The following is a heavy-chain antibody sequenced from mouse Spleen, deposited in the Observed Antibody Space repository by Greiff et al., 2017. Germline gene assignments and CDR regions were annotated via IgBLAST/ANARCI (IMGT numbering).Heavy chain of an antibody. CDR3: ARRPYFDV. CDR2: ISSGSSTI. J-gene: IGHJ1*01. Sequence: EVQLVESGGGLVKPGGSLKLSCAASGFTFSDYGMHWVRQAPEKGLEWVAYISSGSSTIYYADTVKGRFTISRDNAKNTLFLQMTSLRSEDTAMYYCARRPYFDVWGAGTTVTVSS. V-gene: IGHV5-17*01. CDR1: GFTFSDYG.